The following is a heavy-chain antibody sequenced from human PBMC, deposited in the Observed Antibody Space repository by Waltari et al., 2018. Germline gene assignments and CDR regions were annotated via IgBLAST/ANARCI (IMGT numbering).Heavy chain of an antibody. Sequence: QVQLVQSGAEVKKPGSSVKVSCKASGGTFSSYAISWVRQAPGQGLEWMGGIIPIFGTANYAQKFQGRVTITADESTSTAYMELSSLRSEDTAVYYCARSIVVVPDHSHSGDYAGYFDYWGQGTLVTVSS. CDR1: GGTFSSYA. V-gene: IGHV1-69*13. D-gene: IGHD2-2*01. CDR3: ARSIVVVPDHSHSGDYAGYFDY. J-gene: IGHJ4*02. CDR2: IIPIFGTA.